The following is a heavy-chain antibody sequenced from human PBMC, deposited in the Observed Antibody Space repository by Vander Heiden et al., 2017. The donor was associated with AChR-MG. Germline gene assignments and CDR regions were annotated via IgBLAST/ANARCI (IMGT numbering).Heavy chain of an antibody. CDR2: IKSKTDGGTT. J-gene: IGHJ6*02. Sequence: EVQLVESGGGLVKPGGSLRLSCAASGFPFSNAWMSWVRQATGKGLEWVGRIKSKTDGGTTDYAAPVKGRFTISRDDSKNTLYLQMNSLKTEDTAVYYCTTDRYYYGMDVWGQGTTVNVSS. V-gene: IGHV3-15*01. CDR3: TTDRYYYGMDV. CDR1: GFPFSNAW.